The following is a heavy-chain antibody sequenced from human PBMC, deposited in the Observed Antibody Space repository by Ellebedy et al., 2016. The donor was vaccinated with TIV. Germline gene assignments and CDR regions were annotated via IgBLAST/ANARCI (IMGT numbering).Heavy chain of an antibody. V-gene: IGHV3-74*01. J-gene: IGHJ4*02. CDR1: GFIFSDHR. CDR2: INSDGSST. Sequence: GESLKISCVASGFIFSDHRMNWVRQAPGKGLVWVSRINSDGSSTNSADSVKGRFTISSDNSKNTLYLQMNNLGDEDTAVFYCARDRHVDRGDCLDYWGQGTLVTVSS. D-gene: IGHD2-21*02. CDR3: ARDRHVDRGDCLDY.